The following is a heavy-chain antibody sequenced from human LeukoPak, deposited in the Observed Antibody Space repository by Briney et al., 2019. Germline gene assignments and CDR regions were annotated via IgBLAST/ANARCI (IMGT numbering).Heavy chain of an antibody. CDR2: IKSDGSSI. CDR3: ATNTYADYVSFDI. CDR1: GFTFSHYW. Sequence: GGSLRLSCAASGFTFSHYWMHWVRQAPGKGLVWVSRIKSDGSSISYADSVKGRFTISRDNAKNTLYLQMNSLRAEVTAVYYCATNTYADYVSFDIWGQGTMVTVSS. V-gene: IGHV3-74*01. D-gene: IGHD2-2*01. J-gene: IGHJ3*02.